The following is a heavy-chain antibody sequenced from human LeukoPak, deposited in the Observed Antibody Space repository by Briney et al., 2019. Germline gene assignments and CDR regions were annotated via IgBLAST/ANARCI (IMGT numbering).Heavy chain of an antibody. J-gene: IGHJ4*02. Sequence: GGSLRLPCAASGFTFSSYAMHWVRQAPGKGLEWVAVIWYDGSNKYYADSVKGRFTISRDNSKNTLYLQMNSLRAEDTAVYYCARDYDSSGYYKNGVDYWGQGTLVTVSS. CDR1: GFTFSSYA. V-gene: IGHV3-33*08. CDR3: ARDYDSSGYYKNGVDY. CDR2: IWYDGSNK. D-gene: IGHD3-22*01.